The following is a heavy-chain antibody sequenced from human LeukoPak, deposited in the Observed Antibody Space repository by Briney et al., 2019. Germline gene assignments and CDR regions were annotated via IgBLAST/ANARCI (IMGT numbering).Heavy chain of an antibody. V-gene: IGHV3-23*01. Sequence: GGSLRLSCAASGFSFSTYDMNWVRQAPGKGLEWVSTISGKGAMTHYADTVRGRFDISRDNSKNRLFLQMNSLRVEDSGVYYCAKRVPLTALDSWGQGTLVTVSS. J-gene: IGHJ5*01. CDR2: ISGKGAMT. D-gene: IGHD3-3*01. CDR1: GFSFSTYD. CDR3: AKRVPLTALDS.